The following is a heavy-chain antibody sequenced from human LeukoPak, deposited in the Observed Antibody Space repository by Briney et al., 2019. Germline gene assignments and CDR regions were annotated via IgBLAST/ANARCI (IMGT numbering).Heavy chain of an antibody. CDR2: INTNTGNP. J-gene: IGHJ3*02. D-gene: IGHD3-9*01. Sequence: ASVKVSCKASGYTFTSYAMNWVRQAPGQGLEWMGWINTNTGNPTYAQSFTGRFVFSLDASVSTAYLQISSLKAEDTAVYYCASSLTGYYQNDAFDIWGQGTMVTVSS. CDR3: ASSLTGYYQNDAFDI. CDR1: GYTFTSYA. V-gene: IGHV7-4-1*02.